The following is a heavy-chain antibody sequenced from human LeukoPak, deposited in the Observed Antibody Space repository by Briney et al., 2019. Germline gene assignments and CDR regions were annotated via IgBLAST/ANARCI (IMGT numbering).Heavy chain of an antibody. J-gene: IGHJ5*02. CDR2: IYPGDSDT. D-gene: IGHD4-23*01. CDR3: ARQDADYGGNSVGWFDP. Sequence: GESLKISCKDSGYSFTNYWIGWVRQMPGKGLEWMGIIYPGDSDTRYSPSFQGQVTISADKSISTAYLQWSSLKASDTAMYFCARQDADYGGNSVGWFDPWGQGTLVTVSS. V-gene: IGHV5-51*01. CDR1: GYSFTNYW.